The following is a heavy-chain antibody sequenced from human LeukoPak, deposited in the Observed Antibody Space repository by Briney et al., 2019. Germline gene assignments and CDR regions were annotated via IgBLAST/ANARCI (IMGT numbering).Heavy chain of an antibody. D-gene: IGHD6-13*01. CDR1: GYTFSGYY. Sequence: VASVKVSCKASGYTFSGYYIHWVRQAPGQGREWMGRIDPNSGSTKYAQKFQGRVTMTRDTSISTAYMELSRLRSDDTAVYYCAKGVKKQQLGYFDYWGQGTLVTVSS. J-gene: IGHJ4*02. V-gene: IGHV1-2*02. CDR3: AKGVKKQQLGYFDY. CDR2: IDPNSGST.